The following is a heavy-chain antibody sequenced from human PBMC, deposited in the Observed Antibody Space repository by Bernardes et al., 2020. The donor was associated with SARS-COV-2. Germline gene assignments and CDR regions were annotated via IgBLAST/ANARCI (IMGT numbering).Heavy chain of an antibody. CDR3: ARLSHFDFWTGFGGDFDY. CDR1: GGSISNANSY. V-gene: IGHV4-39*01. CDR2: IYYSGRT. D-gene: IGHD3-3*01. Sequence: PLSLSCAVSGGSISNANSYWGWIRQPPGKGLEWIGSIYYSGRTYYNPSLKSRVIMSVEKSKNQFSVRLNSVTAADTAVYYCARLSHFDFWTGFGGDFDYWGQGILVTVSS. J-gene: IGHJ4*02.